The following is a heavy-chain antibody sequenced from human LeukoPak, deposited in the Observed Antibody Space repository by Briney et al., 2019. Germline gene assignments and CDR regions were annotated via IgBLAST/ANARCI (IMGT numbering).Heavy chain of an antibody. CDR2: ISAYNGNT. Sequence: GASVKVSCKASGYTFTSYGISWVRQAPGQGLEWMGWISAYNGNTNYAQKLQGRVTMTTDTSTSTAYMELRSLRSDDTAVYYCARDDMIVVQDAFDIWGQGTMVTVSS. D-gene: IGHD3-22*01. J-gene: IGHJ3*02. CDR3: ARDDMIVVQDAFDI. CDR1: GYTFTSYG. V-gene: IGHV1-18*01.